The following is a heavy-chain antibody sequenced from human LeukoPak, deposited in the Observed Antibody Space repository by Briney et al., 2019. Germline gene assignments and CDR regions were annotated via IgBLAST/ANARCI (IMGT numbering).Heavy chain of an antibody. J-gene: IGHJ4*02. Sequence: GASVKVSCKASGYTFTGYYMHWVRQAPGQGLEWMGRIIPILGIPNYAPKLQHRVTITADKSTSTAYMDLSSLRSEDTAVYYCARSYYDSSGYYYFDSWGQGTLVTVSS. CDR3: ARSYYDSSGYYYFDS. CDR1: GYTFTGYY. D-gene: IGHD3-22*01. CDR2: IIPILGIP. V-gene: IGHV1-69*02.